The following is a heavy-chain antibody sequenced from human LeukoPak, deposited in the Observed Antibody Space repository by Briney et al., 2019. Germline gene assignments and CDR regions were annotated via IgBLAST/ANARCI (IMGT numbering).Heavy chain of an antibody. CDR3: ARVDTVMAYYFDL. CDR2: IYSGGTT. J-gene: IGHJ4*02. CDR1: GFTVSTNC. D-gene: IGHD5-18*01. V-gene: IGHV3-53*04. Sequence: GGSLRLSCAASGFTVSTNCMTWVRQPPGKGLEWVSTIYSGGTTYYADSVMGRFTISRHNSRNTLYLQMNSLRAEDTAVYYCARVDTVMAYYFDLWGQGTLVTVSS.